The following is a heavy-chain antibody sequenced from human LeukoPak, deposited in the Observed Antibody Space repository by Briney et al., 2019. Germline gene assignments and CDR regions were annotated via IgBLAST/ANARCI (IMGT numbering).Heavy chain of an antibody. J-gene: IGHJ4*02. V-gene: IGHV3-7*01. CDR2: IKQDGSEK. CDR1: GFTFSSRDW. D-gene: IGHD3-22*01. Sequence: GGSLRLSCVASGFTFSSRDWMTWVRQAPGKGLEWVANIKQDGSEKNYVDSVKGRFTISRDNAKNSVDLQMNSLRAEDTAVYYCARGRYYYDSRDLDYWGQGTLVTVSS. CDR3: ARGRYYYDSRDLDY.